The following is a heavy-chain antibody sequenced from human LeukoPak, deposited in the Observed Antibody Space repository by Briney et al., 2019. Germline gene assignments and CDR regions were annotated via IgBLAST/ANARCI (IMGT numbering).Heavy chain of an antibody. CDR3: ARDRGPELGGHDAFDI. CDR2: ITATGRSL. D-gene: IGHD1-7*01. Sequence: GGSLRLSCAASGFTFRNYEMNWVRQAPGKGPEWVSYITATGRSLYYADAVKGRFTISRDNAKNSLYLQMKSLRADDTAVYYCARDRGPELGGHDAFDIWGQGTMVTVSS. CDR1: GFTFRNYE. J-gene: IGHJ3*02. V-gene: IGHV3-48*03.